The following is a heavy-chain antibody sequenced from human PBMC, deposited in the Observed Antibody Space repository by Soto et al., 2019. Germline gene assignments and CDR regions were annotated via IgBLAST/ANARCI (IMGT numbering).Heavy chain of an antibody. J-gene: IGHJ6*02. CDR2: ISYDGSNK. CDR1: AFTFSSYG. Sequence: GGSLRLSCAASAFTFSSYGMNWVSQALGKGLEWVAVISYDGSNKYYADSVKGRFTISRDNSKNTLFLPMNSLRSEDTAVYYLARDTHCCGDSRYSSGRYYYYGMDVLGQGTTV. D-gene: IGHD2-15*01. V-gene: IGHV3-33*05. CDR3: ARDTHCCGDSRYSSGRYYYYGMDV.